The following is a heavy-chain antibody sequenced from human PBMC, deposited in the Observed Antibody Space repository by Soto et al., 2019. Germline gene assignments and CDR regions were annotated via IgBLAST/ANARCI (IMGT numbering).Heavy chain of an antibody. D-gene: IGHD3-3*01. V-gene: IGHV3-23*01. CDR1: GFTFSSYA. CDR3: AKVATIFGVALNWFDP. Sequence: GGSLRLSCAASGFTFSSYAMSWVRQAPGKGLEWVSAISGSGGSTYYADSVKGRFTISRDNSKNTLYLQMNSLRAEDTAVYYCAKVATIFGVALNWFDPWGQGTLVTVSS. J-gene: IGHJ5*02. CDR2: ISGSGGST.